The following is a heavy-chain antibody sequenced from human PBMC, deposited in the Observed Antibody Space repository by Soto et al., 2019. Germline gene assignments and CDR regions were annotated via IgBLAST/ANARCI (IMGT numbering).Heavy chain of an antibody. D-gene: IGHD3-16*01. CDR3: VKGSRGEYYYYYNGVDV. CDR2: ISDTGGNT. V-gene: IGHV3-64D*08. J-gene: IGHJ6*02. Sequence: EVQVVESGGGLVQPGGSLRLSCAGSGFNFNNFAMHWVRQAPGTGLEYVSSISDTGGNTFHADSVKGRFIISRDNSKGTLFLQMSSLRVEDTAVYYCVKGSRGEYYYYYNGVDVWGQGTTVTVSS. CDR1: GFNFNNFA.